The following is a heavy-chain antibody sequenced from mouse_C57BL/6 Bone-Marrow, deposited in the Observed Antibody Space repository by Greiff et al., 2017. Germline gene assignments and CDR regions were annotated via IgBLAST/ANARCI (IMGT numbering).Heavy chain of an antibody. CDR2: IHPNSGST. CDR3: AREGNIYYYGSSFYWYFDV. CDR1: GYTFTSYW. J-gene: IGHJ1*03. D-gene: IGHD1-1*01. V-gene: IGHV1-64*01. Sequence: QVQLQQPGAELVKPGASVKLSCKASGYTFTSYWMHWVKQRPGQGLEWIGMIHPNSGSTNYNEKFKSKATLTVDKSSSTAYMQLSSLTSEDSAVYYCAREGNIYYYGSSFYWYFDVWGTGTTVTVSS.